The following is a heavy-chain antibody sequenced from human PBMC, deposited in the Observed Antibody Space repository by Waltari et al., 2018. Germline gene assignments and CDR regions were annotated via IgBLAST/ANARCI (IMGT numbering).Heavy chain of an antibody. CDR1: GFTFSSYA. D-gene: IGHD2-21*01. V-gene: IGHV3-23*01. Sequence: EVQLLESGGGLVQPGGSLRLSCAASGFTFSSYAMSWVRQAPGTGLEWASATSGSGGSTYYADSVKGRFTISRDNSKNTLYLQMNSLRAEDTAVYYCAKRGHGDIVVVIAPNFDYWGQGTLVTVSS. J-gene: IGHJ4*02. CDR2: TSGSGGST. CDR3: AKRGHGDIVVVIAPNFDY.